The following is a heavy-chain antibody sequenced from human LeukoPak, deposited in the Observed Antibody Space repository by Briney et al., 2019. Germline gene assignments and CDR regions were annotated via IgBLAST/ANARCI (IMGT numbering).Heavy chain of an antibody. CDR3: TKDLGKVIAAAGTSGFDT. CDR2: INWDGGST. D-gene: IGHD6-13*01. CDR1: GFRFDDYT. V-gene: IGHV3-43*01. Sequence: GGSLRLSCAAPGFRFDDYTMHWVRQPPGKGLEWVSLINWDGGSTYYGDSVKGRFTISRDTSKNALYLQMHSLRSEDTALYYCTKDLGKVIAAAGTSGFDTWGRGTLVTVSS. J-gene: IGHJ4*01.